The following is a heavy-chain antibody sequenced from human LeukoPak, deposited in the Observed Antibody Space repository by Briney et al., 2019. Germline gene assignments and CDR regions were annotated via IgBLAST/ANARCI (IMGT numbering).Heavy chain of an antibody. CDR2: IRSSSSFI. V-gene: IGHV3-21*06. CDR3: ASSRYDSSGYYGIVGH. Sequence: PGGSLRLSCAASGFTFSSYSMNWVRQAPGKGLEWVSSIRSSSSFIYYSDSLKGRFSISRDNANNSQYLQMHSLRAEDTAVYYCASSRYDSSGYYGIVGHWGQGTLVTVSS. J-gene: IGHJ5*02. CDR1: GFTFSSYS. D-gene: IGHD3-22*01.